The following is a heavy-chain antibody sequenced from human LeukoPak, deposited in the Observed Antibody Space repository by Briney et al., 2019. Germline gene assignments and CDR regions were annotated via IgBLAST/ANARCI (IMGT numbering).Heavy chain of an antibody. V-gene: IGHV4-39*07. J-gene: IGHJ6*03. CDR2: IYYSGST. D-gene: IGHD3-10*01. CDR3: ARGKRFSVGWFGNPPYYYYYMDV. Sequence: PSETLSLTCTVSGGSISSSSYYWGWIRQPPGKGLEWIGSIYYSGSTYYNPSLKSRVTISVDTSKNQFSLKLSSVTAAGTAVYYCARGKRFSVGWFGNPPYYYYYMDVWGKGTTVTVSS. CDR1: GGSISSSSYY.